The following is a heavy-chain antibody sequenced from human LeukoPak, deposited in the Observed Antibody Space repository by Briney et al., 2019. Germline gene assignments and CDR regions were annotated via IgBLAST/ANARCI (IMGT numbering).Heavy chain of an antibody. J-gene: IGHJ4*02. Sequence: GGSLRLSCETSGFTFSSYGMHWVRQAPGKGLQWVAVISFDGTNTVYLDSVKGQFTISRDNSKNTLYLQMNSLTSEDTATYYCAKEKGWELLRSYIDFWGQGTLVTVYS. D-gene: IGHD1-26*01. CDR3: AKEKGWELLRSYIDF. CDR1: GFTFSSYG. V-gene: IGHV3-30*18. CDR2: ISFDGTNT.